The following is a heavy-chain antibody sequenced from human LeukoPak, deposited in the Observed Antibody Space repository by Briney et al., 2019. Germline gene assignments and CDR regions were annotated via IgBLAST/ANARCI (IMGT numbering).Heavy chain of an antibody. CDR2: INHSGST. J-gene: IGHJ5*02. Sequence: SETLSLTCAVYGGSFSGYYWSWIRQPPGKGLEWIGEINHSGSTNYNPSLKSRVTISVDTSKNQFSLKLSSVTAADTAVYYCAVAAAHWFDPWGQGTLVTVSS. V-gene: IGHV4-34*01. D-gene: IGHD6-13*01. CDR1: GGSFSGYY. CDR3: AVAAAHWFDP.